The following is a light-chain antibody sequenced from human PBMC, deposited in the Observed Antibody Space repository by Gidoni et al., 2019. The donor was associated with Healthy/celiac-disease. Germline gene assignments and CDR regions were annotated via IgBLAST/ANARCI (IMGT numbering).Light chain of an antibody. CDR2: EGS. V-gene: IGLV2-23*01. J-gene: IGLJ1*01. CDR1: SSDVVSYNL. Sequence: QSALTQPASVSGSPGQSITISCTGTSSDVVSYNLDAWYQQHPGKAPKLMIYEGSKRPSGVSNRFSGSKSCNTASLTISWLQAEDEADYYCCSYAGSSTYVFGTGTKVTVL. CDR3: CSYAGSSTYV.